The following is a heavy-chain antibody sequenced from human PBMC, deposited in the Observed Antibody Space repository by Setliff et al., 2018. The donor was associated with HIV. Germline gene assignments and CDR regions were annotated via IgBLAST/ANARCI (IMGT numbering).Heavy chain of an antibody. CDR2: IYYSGST. J-gene: IGHJ6*03. CDR3: ARELGSFPYYMDV. CDR1: GGSTTSYY. D-gene: IGHD3-10*01. Sequence: SETLSLTCSFSGGSTTSYYWSWIRQPPGKGLEWIGYIYYSGSTNYNPSLTSRVTISVDTSKNQFSLKLSSVTAADTAVYYCARELGSFPYYMDVWGKGTTVTVSS. V-gene: IGHV4-59*12.